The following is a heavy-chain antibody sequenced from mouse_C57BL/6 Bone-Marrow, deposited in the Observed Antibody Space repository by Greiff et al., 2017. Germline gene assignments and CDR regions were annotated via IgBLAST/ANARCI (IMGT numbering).Heavy chain of an antibody. J-gene: IGHJ4*01. CDR3: ARRPVVADYYAMDY. CDR1: GYTFTNYW. Sequence: VKLVESGAELVRPGTSVKMSCKASGYTFTNYWIGWAKQRPGHGLEWIGDIYPGGGYTNYNEKFKGKATLTADKSSSTAYMQFSSLTSEDSAIYYCARRPVVADYYAMDYWGQGTSVTVSS. CDR2: IYPGGGYT. V-gene: IGHV1-63*01. D-gene: IGHD1-1*01.